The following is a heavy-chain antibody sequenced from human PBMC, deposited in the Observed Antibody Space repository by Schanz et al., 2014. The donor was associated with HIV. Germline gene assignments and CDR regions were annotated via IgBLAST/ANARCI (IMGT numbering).Heavy chain of an antibody. D-gene: IGHD3-3*02. CDR1: GFTFSDHG. Sequence: QLRLVESGGGVVRPGTSLRLSCAASGFTFSDHGMHWVRQDPGKGLEWGAGIWYDGSNTHYADSVKGRLTISRDDSKNTVYLQMNSLRAEDTAVYYCARDPQHSFDIWGQGTMVIVSS. CDR2: IWYDGSNT. CDR3: ARDPQHSFDI. J-gene: IGHJ3*02. V-gene: IGHV3-33*01.